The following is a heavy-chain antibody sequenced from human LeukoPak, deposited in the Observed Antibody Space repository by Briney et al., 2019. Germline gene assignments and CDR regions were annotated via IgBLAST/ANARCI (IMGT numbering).Heavy chain of an antibody. CDR3: ARVSEWFGESTDY. Sequence: ASVKVSCKASGYTFTSYGISWVRQAPGQGLEWMGWISAYNGNTNFAQKLQGRVTMTTYTSTSTAYMELRSLRSEDTAVYYCARVSEWFGESTDYWGQGTLVTVSS. CDR2: ISAYNGNT. J-gene: IGHJ4*02. CDR1: GYTFTSYG. D-gene: IGHD3-10*01. V-gene: IGHV1-18*01.